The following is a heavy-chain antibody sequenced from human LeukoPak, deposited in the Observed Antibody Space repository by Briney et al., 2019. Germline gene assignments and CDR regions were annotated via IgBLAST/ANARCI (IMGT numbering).Heavy chain of an antibody. CDR1: GFTFSSYD. D-gene: IGHD1-26*01. CDR2: IGTAGDT. J-gene: IGHJ4*02. CDR3: ARAASGSYRLYFDY. Sequence: PGGSPRLSCAASGFTFSSYDMHWVRQATGKGLEWVSAIGTAGDTYYPGSVKGRFTISRESAKNSLYLQMNSLRAGDTAVYYCARAASGSYRLYFDYWGQGTLVTVSS. V-gene: IGHV3-13*01.